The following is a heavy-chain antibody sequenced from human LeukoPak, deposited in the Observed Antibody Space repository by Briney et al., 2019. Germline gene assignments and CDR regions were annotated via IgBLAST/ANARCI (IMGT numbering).Heavy chain of an antibody. J-gene: IGHJ4*02. CDR2: IYYSGST. CDR1: GGSISSSSYY. V-gene: IGHV4-39*01. Sequence: PSETLSLTCTVSGGSISSSSYYWGWIRQPPGKGLEWIGSIYYSGSTYYNPSLKSRVTISVDTSKNQFSLKLSSVTAADTAVYYCARLVAIAAADWGQGTLVTVSS. CDR3: ARLVAIAAAD. D-gene: IGHD6-13*01.